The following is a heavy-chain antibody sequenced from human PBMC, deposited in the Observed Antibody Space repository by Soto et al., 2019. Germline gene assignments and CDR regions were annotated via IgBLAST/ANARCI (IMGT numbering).Heavy chain of an antibody. V-gene: IGHV3-15*01. CDR2: IKSKTDGETK. J-gene: IGHJ5*02. CDR1: GFTFSHAW. Sequence: GGSLRLSCAASGFTFSHAWMSWVRQAPGKGLEWVGRIKSKTDGETKDYGAPVRGRFTISRDDSKDTLYLQMNSLRIEDTAVYYCCVVKRRDQYSTSGYWFDPWGPGTLVTV. CDR3: CVVKRRDQYSTSGYWFDP. D-gene: IGHD2-15*01.